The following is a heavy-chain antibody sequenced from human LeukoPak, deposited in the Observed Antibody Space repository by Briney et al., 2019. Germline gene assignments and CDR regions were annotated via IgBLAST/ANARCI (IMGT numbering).Heavy chain of an antibody. D-gene: IGHD3-3*01. Sequence: PGGSLRLSCAASGFTFSDYYMSWIRQAPGKGLEWVSYISSSGSTIYYADSVKGRFTISRDNAKNSLYLQMNSLRAEDTAVYYCARVQSYFYPWFDPWGQGTLVTVSS. CDR2: ISSSGSTI. CDR3: ARVQSYFYPWFDP. J-gene: IGHJ5*02. V-gene: IGHV3-11*01. CDR1: GFTFSDYY.